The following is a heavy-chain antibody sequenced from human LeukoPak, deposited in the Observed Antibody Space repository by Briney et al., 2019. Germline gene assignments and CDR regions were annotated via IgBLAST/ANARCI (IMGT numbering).Heavy chain of an antibody. CDR2: VRPEGTTT. CDR1: GFTFSTYW. CDR3: ARDLDWILFDY. V-gene: IGHV3-74*03. D-gene: IGHD3-9*01. J-gene: IGHJ4*02. Sequence: GGSLRLSCAASGFTFSTYWMHWVRQAPGKGQVWVSRVRPEGTTTAYADSVKGRFTISRDNAKNTLFLQMNSLSAEDTAVYYCARDLDWILFDYWGQGTLVTVSS.